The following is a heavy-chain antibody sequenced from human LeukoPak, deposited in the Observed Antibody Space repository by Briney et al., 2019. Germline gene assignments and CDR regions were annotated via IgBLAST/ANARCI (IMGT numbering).Heavy chain of an antibody. V-gene: IGHV4-34*01. CDR2: INHSGST. J-gene: IGHJ6*03. CDR1: GGPFSGYY. Sequence: SETLSLTCAVYGGPFSGYYWSWIRQPPGKGLEWIGEINHSGSTNYNPSLKSRVTISVDTSKNQFSLKLSSVTAADTAVYYCARGRSYYMDVWGKGTTVTVSS. CDR3: ARGRSYYMDV.